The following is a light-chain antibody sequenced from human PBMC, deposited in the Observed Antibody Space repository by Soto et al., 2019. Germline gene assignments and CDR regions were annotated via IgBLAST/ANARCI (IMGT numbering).Light chain of an antibody. Sequence: DIQMTHSPSTLSASVGDRVTITPRAGQGISGWLAWYQQKAGKAPKLLIFDASSLKSGVPSRFSGSGSGTEFTLTINSLQPDDSATYYCQQYVSFSVWTFGQGTKVDIK. J-gene: IGKJ1*01. V-gene: IGKV1-5*01. CDR1: QGISGW. CDR2: DAS. CDR3: QQYVSFSVWT.